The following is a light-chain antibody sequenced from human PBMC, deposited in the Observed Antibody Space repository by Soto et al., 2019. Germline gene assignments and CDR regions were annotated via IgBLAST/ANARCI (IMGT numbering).Light chain of an antibody. CDR1: QSVSNSY. Sequence: ESVLTQSPGTLSLSPGERATLSCRASQSVSNSYFAWYQQKPGQAPRLLIYGISTRATGIPDRFSGSGSGTAFPLTISSLELEDFLVCYCQQYSTIPHTFGQGTKLEVK. V-gene: IGKV3-20*01. CDR3: QQYSTIPHT. CDR2: GIS. J-gene: IGKJ2*01.